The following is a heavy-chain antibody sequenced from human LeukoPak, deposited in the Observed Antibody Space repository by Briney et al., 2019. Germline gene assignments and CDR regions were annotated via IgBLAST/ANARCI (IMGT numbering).Heavy chain of an antibody. V-gene: IGHV3-23*01. Sequence: GGSLRLSCAASGFTFSNYVMTWVRQAPGKGLEWVSAISGSGGSTYYADSVKGRFTISRDNSKNTLYLQMNSLRAEDTAVYYCARVVVVAATPHFDYWGQGTLVTVSS. CDR2: ISGSGGST. CDR3: ARVVVVAATPHFDY. D-gene: IGHD2-15*01. J-gene: IGHJ4*02. CDR1: GFTFSNYV.